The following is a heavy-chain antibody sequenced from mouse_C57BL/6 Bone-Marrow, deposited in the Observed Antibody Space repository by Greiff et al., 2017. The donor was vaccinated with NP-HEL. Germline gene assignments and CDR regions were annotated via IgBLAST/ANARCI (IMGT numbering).Heavy chain of an antibody. V-gene: IGHV1-55*01. Sequence: QVQLQQPGAELVKPGASVKMSCKASGYTFTSYWLTWVKQRPGQGLEWIGDIYPGSGSTNYNEQFKSKATLTVDTSTSTAYMQLSSLTSEDSAVYYCARGGSEGWFAYWGQGTLVTVSA. CDR2: IYPGSGST. D-gene: IGHD1-1*02. CDR1: GYTFTSYW. J-gene: IGHJ3*01. CDR3: ARGGSEGWFAY.